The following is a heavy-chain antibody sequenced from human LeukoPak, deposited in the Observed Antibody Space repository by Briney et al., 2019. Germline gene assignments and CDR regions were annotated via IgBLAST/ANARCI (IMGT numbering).Heavy chain of an antibody. D-gene: IGHD6-13*01. CDR1: GYTFIDYY. CDR3: AREGERQQLVHWFDP. V-gene: IGHV1-2*02. J-gene: IGHJ5*02. Sequence: GASVKVSCKASGYTFIDYYIHWVRQAPGQGLEWVGWNNPNTGGTNYAQKFQGRVTMTRDTSISTAYMELSRLRSDDTAVYYCAREGERQQLVHWFDPWGQGTLVTVSS. CDR2: NNPNTGGT.